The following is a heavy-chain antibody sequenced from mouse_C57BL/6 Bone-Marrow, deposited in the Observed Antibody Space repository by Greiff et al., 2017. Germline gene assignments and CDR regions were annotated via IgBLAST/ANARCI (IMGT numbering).Heavy chain of an antibody. J-gene: IGHJ2*01. CDR2: IYPGNSDT. CDR1: GYTFTSYW. CDR3: TRCVNPYFDY. V-gene: IGHV1-5*01. Sequence: VQLQQSGPVLARPGASVKMSCKTSGYTFTSYWMHWVKQRPGQGLEWIGAIYPGNSDTSYNQKFKGKAKLTAVTAASTAYMERSSLTNEDSAVYYCTRCVNPYFDYWGQGTTLTVSS.